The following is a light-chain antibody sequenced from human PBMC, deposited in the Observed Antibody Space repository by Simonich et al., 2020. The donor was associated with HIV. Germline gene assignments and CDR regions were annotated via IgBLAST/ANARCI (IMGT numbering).Light chain of an antibody. Sequence: QSVLTQPPSASGTPGHRVTISCSGSSSNIGSNYVYWYQQLPGTAPKLLIYRNNQRPAGVPDRFSGYTSGTSASLAISGRRAEDEADYYCATWDDSLSGPLFGGGTKLTVL. J-gene: IGLJ2*01. CDR2: RNN. CDR1: SSNIGSNY. CDR3: ATWDDSLSGPL. V-gene: IGLV1-47*01.